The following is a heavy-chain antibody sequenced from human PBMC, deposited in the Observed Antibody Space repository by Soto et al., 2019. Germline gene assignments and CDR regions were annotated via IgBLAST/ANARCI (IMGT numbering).Heavy chain of an antibody. CDR1: GFTFDDYT. CDR2: ISWDGGST. V-gene: IGHV3-43*01. CDR3: AKAAEDDFIHITEYYYGMDV. J-gene: IGHJ6*02. Sequence: PGGSLRLSCAASGFTFDDYTMHWVRQAPGKGLEWVSLISWDGGSTYYADSVKGRFTIPRDNSKNSLYLQMNSLRTEDTALYYCAKAAEDDFIHITEYYYGMDVWGQGTTVTVSS. D-gene: IGHD3-3*01.